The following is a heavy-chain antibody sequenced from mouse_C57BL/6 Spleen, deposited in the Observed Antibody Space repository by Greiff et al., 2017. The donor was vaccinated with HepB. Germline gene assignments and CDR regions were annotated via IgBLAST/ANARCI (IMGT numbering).Heavy chain of an antibody. V-gene: IGHV1-7*01. CDR1: GYTFTSYW. CDR2: INPSSGYT. J-gene: IGHJ4*01. CDR3: ARCYYGSSFYYYAMDY. D-gene: IGHD1-1*01. Sequence: QVQLKQSGAELAKPGASVKLSCKASGYTFTSYWMHWVKQRPGQGLEWIGYINPSSGYTKYNQKFKDKATLTADKSSSTAYMQLSSLTYEDSAVYYCARCYYGSSFYYYAMDYWGQGTSVTVSS.